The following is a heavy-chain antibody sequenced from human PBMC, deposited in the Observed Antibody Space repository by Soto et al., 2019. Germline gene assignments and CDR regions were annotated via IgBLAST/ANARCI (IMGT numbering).Heavy chain of an antibody. Sequence: ASVKVSCKASGYTFTSYGISWVRQAPGQGLEWMGWISAYNGNTNYAQKLQGRVTMTTDTSTSTAYMELRSLRSDDTAVYYCARVFRHCSGGSCYSNYWGQGTLVTVSS. V-gene: IGHV1-18*01. J-gene: IGHJ4*02. D-gene: IGHD2-15*01. CDR3: ARVFRHCSGGSCYSNY. CDR2: ISAYNGNT. CDR1: GYTFTSYG.